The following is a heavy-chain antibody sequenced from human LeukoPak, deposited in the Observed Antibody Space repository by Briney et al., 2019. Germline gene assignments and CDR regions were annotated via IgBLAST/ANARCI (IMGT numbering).Heavy chain of an antibody. Sequence: SETLSLTCTVSGGSISSYYWSWIRQPPGKGLEWIGEINHSGSTNYNPSLKSRVTISVDTSKNQFSLKLSSVTAADTAVYYCARTNYDSSGYYNWGQGTLVTVSS. J-gene: IGHJ4*02. CDR2: INHSGST. D-gene: IGHD3-22*01. V-gene: IGHV4-34*01. CDR3: ARTNYDSSGYYN. CDR1: GGSISSYY.